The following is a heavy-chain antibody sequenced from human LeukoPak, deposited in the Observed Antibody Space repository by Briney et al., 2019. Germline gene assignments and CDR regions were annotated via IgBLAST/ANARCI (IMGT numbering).Heavy chain of an antibody. V-gene: IGHV1-69*05. CDR1: GGTFSSYA. CDR2: VIPIFGTA. Sequence: SVKVYCKASGGTFSSYAISWVRQAPGQGLEWMGGVIPIFGTANYAQKFQVRVTIITDESTSTAYKELSSLISEDTAVYYCARDRYYDSSGYTPPRRWFDPGGQGTLVTVSS. D-gene: IGHD3-22*01. CDR3: ARDRYYDSSGYTPPRRWFDP. J-gene: IGHJ5*02.